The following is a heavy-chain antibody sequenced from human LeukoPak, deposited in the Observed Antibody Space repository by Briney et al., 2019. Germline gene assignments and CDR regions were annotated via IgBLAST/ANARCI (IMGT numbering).Heavy chain of an antibody. J-gene: IGHJ3*02. CDR2: INNNGGTT. Sequence: GGSLRLACSAPGFTFSIYAMHWVPQAPGKGLEYLSGINNNGGTTNYADSVKGRFTISRDNFKNTLYLQMSSLRPEDTAVYYCVKTMVTFGGIIRADAFYIWGQGTMVTVSS. D-gene: IGHD3-16*01. CDR1: GFTFSIYA. CDR3: VKTMVTFGGIIRADAFYI. V-gene: IGHV3-64D*06.